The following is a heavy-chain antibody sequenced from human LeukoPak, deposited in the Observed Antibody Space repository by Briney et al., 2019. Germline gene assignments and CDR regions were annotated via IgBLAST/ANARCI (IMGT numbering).Heavy chain of an antibody. Sequence: ASVKVSCKASGYTFTGYYMHWVRQAPGQGLEWMGWINPNSGGTNYAQKFQGRVTMTRDTSISTAYMELSRLRSDDTAVYYCARDLRGYSSSSSFDYWGQGTLVTVSS. CDR2: INPNSGGT. CDR1: GYTFTGYY. D-gene: IGHD6-6*01. J-gene: IGHJ4*02. CDR3: ARDLRGYSSSSSFDY. V-gene: IGHV1-2*02.